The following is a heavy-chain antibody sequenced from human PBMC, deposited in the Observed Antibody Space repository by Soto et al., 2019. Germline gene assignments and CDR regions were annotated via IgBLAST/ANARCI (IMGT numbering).Heavy chain of an antibody. D-gene: IGHD6-19*01. CDR3: ARRTYTSGWRHYFDY. J-gene: IGHJ4*02. CDR1: GYSFSSYW. V-gene: IGHV5-51*01. Sequence: GESLKISCQGSGYSFSSYWIGWVRQMPGKGLEWMAFIDPHSNTRYSPSFEGQITISADKSISTACLQWSSLKASDTAIYYCARRTYTSGWRHYFDYWGQGTLVTVSS. CDR2: IDPHSNT.